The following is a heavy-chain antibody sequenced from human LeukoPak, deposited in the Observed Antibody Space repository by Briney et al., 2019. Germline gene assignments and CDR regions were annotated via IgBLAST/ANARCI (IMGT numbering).Heavy chain of an antibody. D-gene: IGHD3-10*01. CDR2: IYYSGST. CDR1: GGSISSSSYY. V-gene: IGHV4-39*07. Sequence: KPSETLSLTCTVSGGSISSSSYYWGWIRQPPGKGLEWIGSIYYSGSTYYNPSLKSRVTISVDTSKNQFSLKLSSVTAADTAVYYCARSLITMVRGVIPFDYWGQGTLVTVSS. CDR3: ARSLITMVRGVIPFDY. J-gene: IGHJ4*02.